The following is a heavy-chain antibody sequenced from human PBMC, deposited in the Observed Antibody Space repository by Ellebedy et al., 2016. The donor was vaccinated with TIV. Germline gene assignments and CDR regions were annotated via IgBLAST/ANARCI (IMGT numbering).Heavy chain of an antibody. CDR2: ISSSGGST. CDR3: AKDRDYDSKIFDY. Sequence: GESLKISCAASGFTFSNYAMSWVRQAPGKGLEWVAAISSSGGSTYYADSVKGRFAVSSDNSKNTLYLHMRSLRAEDTAVYYCAKDRDYDSKIFDYWGQGTLVTVSS. D-gene: IGHD3-3*01. J-gene: IGHJ4*02. CDR1: GFTFSNYA. V-gene: IGHV3-23*01.